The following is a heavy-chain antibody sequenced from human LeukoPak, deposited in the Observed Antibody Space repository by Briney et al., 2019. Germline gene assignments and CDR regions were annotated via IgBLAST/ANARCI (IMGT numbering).Heavy chain of an antibody. Sequence: GGSLRLSCAASGFTFSSYSMNWVRQAPGKGLEWVSTISGGGGSTFYADSVKGRFTISRDNSKNTLYLQMNSLRAEDTAVYYCAKGRGWLQFFDYWGQGTLVTVSS. V-gene: IGHV3-23*01. CDR1: GFTFSSYS. CDR2: ISGGGGST. D-gene: IGHD5-24*01. CDR3: AKGRGWLQFFDY. J-gene: IGHJ4*02.